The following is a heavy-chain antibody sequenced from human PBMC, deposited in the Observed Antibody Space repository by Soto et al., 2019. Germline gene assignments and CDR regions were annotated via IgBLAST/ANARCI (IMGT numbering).Heavy chain of an antibody. CDR3: ARTSITGTTEDYYYYGMDV. D-gene: IGHD1-20*01. Sequence: SGPTLVNPTETLTLTCTVSGFSLSNARMGVSWIRQPPGKALEWLAHIFSNDEKSYSTSLKSRLTISKDTSKSQVVLTMTNMDPVDTATYYCARTSITGTTEDYYYYGMDVWGQGTTVTV. CDR1: GFSLSNARMG. CDR2: IFSNDEK. J-gene: IGHJ6*02. V-gene: IGHV2-26*01.